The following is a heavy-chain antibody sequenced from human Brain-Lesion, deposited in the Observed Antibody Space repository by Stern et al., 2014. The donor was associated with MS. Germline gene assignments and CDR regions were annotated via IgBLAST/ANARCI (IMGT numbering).Heavy chain of an antibody. CDR1: GYIFTGYY. J-gene: IGHJ6*02. CDR2: INPTTGGT. Sequence: VQLVQSGAEVKKPGASVKVSCKTSGYIFTGYYIHWLRQAPAQGLEWMAWINPTTGGTKYAQKFQGRVTMSRDTSISTAYVELSSLTSDDTAVYYCARIQRGITIFGVVTDYYYLGMDVWGQGTTVTVSS. D-gene: IGHD3-3*01. CDR3: ARIQRGITIFGVVTDYYYLGMDV. V-gene: IGHV1-2*02.